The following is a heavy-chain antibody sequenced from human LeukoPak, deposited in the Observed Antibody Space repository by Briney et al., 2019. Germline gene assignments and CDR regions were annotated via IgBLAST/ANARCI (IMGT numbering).Heavy chain of an antibody. J-gene: IGHJ5*02. CDR3: ARGTRFITVAGPSISFDP. V-gene: IGHV3-64*01. CDR2: ISANGGRT. Sequence: GGPLRLSCAASVFSFSSFFMYWVRQAPGKGLEYVSGISANGGRTYYANSVKGRFTISRDNSKNTLYLHLGSLRPEDMAVYYCARGTRFITVAGPSISFDPWGQGILVIVSS. CDR1: VFSFSSFF. D-gene: IGHD6-19*01.